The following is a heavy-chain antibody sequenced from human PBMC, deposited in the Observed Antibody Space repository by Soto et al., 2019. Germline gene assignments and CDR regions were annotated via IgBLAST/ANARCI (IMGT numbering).Heavy chain of an antibody. D-gene: IGHD3-10*01. CDR1: GDYISNNSCY. J-gene: IGHJ6*03. CDR2: IYYSGST. CDR3: ARHYGYYSHYMDV. V-gene: IGHV4-39*01. Sequence: SETLSVTCTVAGDYISNNSCYWGWIRKPPGKGLEWIGSIYYSGSTYYNPSLKSRVTISVDTSNNQLSLKLSSVTAADTAVYYCARHYGYYSHYMDVWTKGTTVTVS.